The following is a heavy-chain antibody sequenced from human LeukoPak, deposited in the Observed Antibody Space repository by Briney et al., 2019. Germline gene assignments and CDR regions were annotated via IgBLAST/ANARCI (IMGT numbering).Heavy chain of an antibody. D-gene: IGHD6-13*01. Sequence: GGALRLSCAASGFTFSSYAMSWVRQAPGKGLEWVSAISGSGGSTYYADSVKGRFTISRDNSKNTLYLQMNSLRAEDTAVYYCAKAQGYSSSWFDYWGQGTLVTVSS. CDR1: GFTFSSYA. CDR2: ISGSGGST. J-gene: IGHJ4*02. CDR3: AKAQGYSSSWFDY. V-gene: IGHV3-23*01.